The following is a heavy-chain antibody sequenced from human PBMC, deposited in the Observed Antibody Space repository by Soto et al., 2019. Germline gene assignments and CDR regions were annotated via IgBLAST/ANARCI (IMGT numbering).Heavy chain of an antibody. V-gene: IGHV1-46*03. D-gene: IGHD1-26*01. Sequence: ASVKVSCKASGYTFTAYSIHWVRLAPGQGLEWMGIITPSASSTTYAQKFQGRVTLTRDTSTSTVYMELSSLRSEDTAVYYCARSPLLGAATWFDPWGQGTLVTVSS. J-gene: IGHJ5*02. CDR1: GYTFTAYS. CDR2: ITPSASST. CDR3: ARSPLLGAATWFDP.